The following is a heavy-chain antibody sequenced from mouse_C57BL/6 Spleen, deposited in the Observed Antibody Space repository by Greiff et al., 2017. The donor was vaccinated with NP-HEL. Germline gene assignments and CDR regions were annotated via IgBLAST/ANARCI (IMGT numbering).Heavy chain of an antibody. Sequence: EVKVEESGEGLVKPGGSLKLSCAASGFTFSSYAMSWVRQTPEKRLEWVAYISSGGDYIYYADTVKGRFTISRDNARNTLYLQMSSLKSEDTAMYYCTREGYDGYHAYWGQGTLVTVSA. V-gene: IGHV5-9-1*02. D-gene: IGHD2-3*01. J-gene: IGHJ3*01. CDR3: TREGYDGYHAY. CDR2: ISSGGDYI. CDR1: GFTFSSYA.